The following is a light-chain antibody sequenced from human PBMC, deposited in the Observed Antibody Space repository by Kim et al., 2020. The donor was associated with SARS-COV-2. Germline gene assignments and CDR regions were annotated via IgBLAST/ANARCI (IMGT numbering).Light chain of an antibody. CDR2: QDS. CDR3: QAWDSSTEVV. J-gene: IGLJ2*01. CDR1: KLGDKY. Sequence: SYELTQPPSVSVSPGQTASFTCSGDKLGDKYACWYQQKPGQSPVLVIYQDSKRPSGIPERFSGSNSGNTATLTISGTQAMDEADYYCQAWDSSTEVVFGGGTQLTVL. V-gene: IGLV3-1*01.